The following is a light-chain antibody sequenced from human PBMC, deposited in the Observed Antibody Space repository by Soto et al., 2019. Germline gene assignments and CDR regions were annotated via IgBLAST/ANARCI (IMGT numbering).Light chain of an antibody. CDR1: QSVSSIY. CDR2: CAS. CDR3: QQFGTAPPST. Sequence: EIVLTQSPGTLSLSPGERVTLSCRASQSVSSIYFAWYQQKPGQAPRLLIYCASSRATGIPDRFSGSGSGTDFTLTISRLEPEDFAVYYCQQFGTAPPSTCDQGTRLEIK. V-gene: IGKV3-20*01. J-gene: IGKJ5*01.